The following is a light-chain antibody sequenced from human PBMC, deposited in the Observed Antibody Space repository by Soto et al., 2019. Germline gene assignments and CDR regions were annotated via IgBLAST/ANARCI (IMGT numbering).Light chain of an antibody. J-gene: IGKJ2*01. CDR3: QQYGNSPHT. Sequence: EIVLTQSPGTLSLSPGERATLSCRASLSVSSNYLAWYQQKPGQTPRLLICGASRRATGIPERFSGSGSGTDFTLTITRLDPEPFAAYSCQQYGNSPHTFGQGTKVDI. CDR2: GAS. V-gene: IGKV3-20*01. CDR1: LSVSSNY.